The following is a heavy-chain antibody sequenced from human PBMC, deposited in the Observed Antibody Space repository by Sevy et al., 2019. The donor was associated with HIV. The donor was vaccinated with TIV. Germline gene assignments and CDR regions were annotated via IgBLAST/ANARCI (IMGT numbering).Heavy chain of an antibody. CDR1: GFTFSSYW. Sequence: GGSLRLSCAASGFTFSSYWMSWIRQAPGKGLEWVANIKQDGSVKNYVDSVKGRFTISRDNAKNSLYLQIDSLSAEDTAVYYCAKDSSFGGHWGQGTLVTVSS. V-gene: IGHV3-7*04. D-gene: IGHD2-15*01. CDR3: AKDSSFGGH. J-gene: IGHJ4*02. CDR2: IKQDGSVK.